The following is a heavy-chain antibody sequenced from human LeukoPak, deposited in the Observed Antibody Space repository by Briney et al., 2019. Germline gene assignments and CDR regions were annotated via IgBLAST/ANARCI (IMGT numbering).Heavy chain of an antibody. CDR2: INPNSGGT. CDR3: ARSGAGKLAIRGWYAFDI. CDR1: GYTFTGYY. Sequence: GASVKVSCKASGYTFTGYYMHWVRQAPGQGLEWMGWINPNSGGTNYAQKFQGRVTMTRDTSISTAYMELSRLRSDDTAVYYCARSGAGKLAIRGWYAFDIWGQGTMVTVSS. J-gene: IGHJ3*02. V-gene: IGHV1-2*02. D-gene: IGHD2-8*02.